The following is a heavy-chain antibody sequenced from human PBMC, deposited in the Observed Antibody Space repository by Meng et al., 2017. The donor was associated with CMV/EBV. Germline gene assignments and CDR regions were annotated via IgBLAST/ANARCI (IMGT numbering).Heavy chain of an antibody. CDR3: AKDQGEVECYYGSVEYTPDDYYFDY. CDR1: GFTFSSYG. V-gene: IGHV3-30*02. J-gene: IGHJ4*02. Sequence: GGSLRLSCAASGFTFSSYGMHWVRQAPGKGLEWVAFIRYDGSNKYYADSVKGRFTISRDNSKNTLYLQMNSLRAEDTAVYYCAKDQGEVECYYGSVEYTPDDYYFDYWGQGTLVTVSS. D-gene: IGHD3-10*01. CDR2: IRYDGSNK.